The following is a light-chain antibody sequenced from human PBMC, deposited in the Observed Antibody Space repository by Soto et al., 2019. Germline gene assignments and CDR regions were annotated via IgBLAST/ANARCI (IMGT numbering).Light chain of an antibody. CDR3: QQYYQWPLT. CDR2: GTS. V-gene: IGKV3-15*01. CDR1: QSVSST. J-gene: IGKJ4*01. Sequence: EIVMTQSPATLSVSPGERATLSCMASQSVSSTLAWYQQIPGQAPRLLLYGTSTRATGIPARFSGSGSGTEFTLTISSLQSEDFAFYYCQQYYQWPLTFGGGTKVEVK.